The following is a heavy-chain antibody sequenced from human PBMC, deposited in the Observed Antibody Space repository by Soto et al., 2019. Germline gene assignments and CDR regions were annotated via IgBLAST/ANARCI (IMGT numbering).Heavy chain of an antibody. D-gene: IGHD1-7*01. J-gene: IGHJ5*02. V-gene: IGHV1-18*01. CDR2: ISAHNGNT. Sequence: DSVKVSCKASGYIFISYGISWVRQAPGQGLEWMGWISAHNGNTNYAQTLQGRVTMTTDTSTSTAYMEVRSLRSDDTAVYYCARHDWNCNWFDPCGQGTLVIVYS. CDR1: GYIFISYG. CDR3: ARHDWNCNWFDP.